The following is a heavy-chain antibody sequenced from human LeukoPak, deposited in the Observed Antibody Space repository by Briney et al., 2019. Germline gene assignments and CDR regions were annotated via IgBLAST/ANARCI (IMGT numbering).Heavy chain of an antibody. CDR2: ISGYNGNT. D-gene: IGHD6-13*01. CDR3: ARDRWVVAAAGSEFDY. Sequence: ASVKVSCKASGYTFTTYGITWVRQAPGQGFEWMGWISGYNGNTIYAQKLQGRVTMTTDTSTSTAYIELRSLRSDDTAVYYCARDRWVVAAAGSEFDYWGQGTLVTVSS. V-gene: IGHV1-18*01. CDR1: GYTFTTYG. J-gene: IGHJ4*02.